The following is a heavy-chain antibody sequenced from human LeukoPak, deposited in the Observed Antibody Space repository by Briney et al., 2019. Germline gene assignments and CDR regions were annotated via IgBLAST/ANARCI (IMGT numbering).Heavy chain of an antibody. V-gene: IGHV4-59*01. Sequence: SETLSLTCTVSGGSISSYYWSWIRQPPGKGLEWIGYMYFGGSSNYNPSLKSRVTISVDTSKNQFSLKLNSVTAADTAVYYCARASGYSSGWYGGGGFDYWGQGTLVTVSS. CDR1: GGSISSYY. D-gene: IGHD6-19*01. CDR2: MYFGGSS. CDR3: ARASGYSSGWYGGGGFDY. J-gene: IGHJ4*02.